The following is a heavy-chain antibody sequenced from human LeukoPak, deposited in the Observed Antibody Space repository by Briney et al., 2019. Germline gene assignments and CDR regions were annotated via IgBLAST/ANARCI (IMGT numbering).Heavy chain of an antibody. Sequence: GGSLRLTCAASGFTFSSYGMHWVRQAPGKGLEWVAVIWYDGSNKYYADSVKGRFTISRDNSKNTLYLQMNSLRAEDTAVYYCARGIGPVVTYYYYMDVWGKGTTVTVSS. D-gene: IGHD4-23*01. CDR1: GFTFSSYG. CDR3: ARGIGPVVTYYYYMDV. J-gene: IGHJ6*03. CDR2: IWYDGSNK. V-gene: IGHV3-33*01.